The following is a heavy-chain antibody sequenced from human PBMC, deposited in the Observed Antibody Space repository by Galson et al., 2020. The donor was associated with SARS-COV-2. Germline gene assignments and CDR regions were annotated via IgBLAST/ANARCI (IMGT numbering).Heavy chain of an antibody. V-gene: IGHV3-30*04. D-gene: IGHD6-6*01. CDR1: GFTFSNFA. Sequence: GESLKISCAASGFTFSNFAMHWVRQAAGKGLEWVAIISHDGSNKYNTDSMKGRFTISRDNSKNTLYLQMNSLRDEDTAVYYCAREGPDYTSSYFDSWGQGTPVTVSS. J-gene: IGHJ4*02. CDR2: ISHDGSNK. CDR3: AREGPDYTSSYFDS.